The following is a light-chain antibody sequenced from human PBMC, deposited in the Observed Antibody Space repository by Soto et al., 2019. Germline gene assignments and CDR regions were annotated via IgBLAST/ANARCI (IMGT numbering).Light chain of an antibody. CDR1: QSVSSN. CDR2: GAS. Sequence: EIVMTQSPATLSVPPGERATLSCSASQSVSSNLAWSRQKPGQAPRLLIYGASTRATGIPARLSGSGSGTEFTLTISGMQSEDFAVAYCQQYRIWRTFCPGTKVDIK. J-gene: IGKJ1*01. CDR3: QQYRIWRT. V-gene: IGKV3-15*01.